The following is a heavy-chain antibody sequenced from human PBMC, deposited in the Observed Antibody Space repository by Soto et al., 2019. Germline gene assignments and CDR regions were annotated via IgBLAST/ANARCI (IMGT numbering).Heavy chain of an antibody. Sequence: QVQLVQSGAEVKKPGSSVKVSCKASGGTLSIYGSSWVRQAPGQGLEWMGGTIPIFGTPNYAQKFQGRVKITADKSTSTADMELSSLGSEDTAVYYCASPYTSSFAFDIWGQGTVVTVSS. CDR1: GGTLSIYG. D-gene: IGHD6-6*01. V-gene: IGHV1-69*06. J-gene: IGHJ3*02. CDR2: TIPIFGTP. CDR3: ASPYTSSFAFDI.